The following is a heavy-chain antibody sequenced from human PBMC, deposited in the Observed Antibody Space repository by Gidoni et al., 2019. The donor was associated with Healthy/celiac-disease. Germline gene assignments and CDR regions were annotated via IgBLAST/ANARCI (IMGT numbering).Heavy chain of an antibody. J-gene: IGHJ3*02. V-gene: IGHV3-48*03. CDR1: GFTFSSYE. CDR3: ARDGRTYYYDSSANAFDI. D-gene: IGHD3-22*01. Sequence: EVQLVESGGGLVQPGGSLRLSCAASGFTFSSYEMNWVRQAPGKGLEWVSYISSSGSTIYYADSVKGRFTISRDNAKNSLYLQMNSLRAEDTAVYYCARDGRTYYYDSSANAFDIWGQGTMVTVSS. CDR2: ISSSGSTI.